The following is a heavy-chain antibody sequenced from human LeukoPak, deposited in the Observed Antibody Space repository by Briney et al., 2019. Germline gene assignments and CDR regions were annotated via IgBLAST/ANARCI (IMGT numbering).Heavy chain of an antibody. D-gene: IGHD5-24*01. CDR3: TRVGYIDEGIDY. CDR1: GFTFSDYY. V-gene: IGHV3-11*04. Sequence: GGSLRLSCVASGFTFSDYYMSWIRQTPGKGLEWVSYISGSGNTIFYADSVKGRFIISRDNAKSSLYLQLNSLRAEDTAIYYCTRVGYIDEGIDYWGQGTLVTVSS. J-gene: IGHJ4*02. CDR2: ISGSGNTI.